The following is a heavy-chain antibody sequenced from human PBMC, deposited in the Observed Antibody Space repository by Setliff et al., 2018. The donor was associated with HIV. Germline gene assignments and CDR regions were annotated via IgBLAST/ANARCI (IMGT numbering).Heavy chain of an antibody. V-gene: IGHV4-39*07. CDR1: GGSIKSSSYY. J-gene: IGHJ1*01. D-gene: IGHD6-13*01. CDR2: IYYSGNT. Sequence: SETLSLTCTVSGGSIKSSSYYWGWIRQPPGKGLEWIGSIYYSGNTYYNPSLKSRVTISVDTSRNQFSLRLSSVTAGDTAIYYCARVPTSSWYVTTQRTKEYFQQWGQGTLVTVSS. CDR3: ARVPTSSWYVTTQRTKEYFQQ.